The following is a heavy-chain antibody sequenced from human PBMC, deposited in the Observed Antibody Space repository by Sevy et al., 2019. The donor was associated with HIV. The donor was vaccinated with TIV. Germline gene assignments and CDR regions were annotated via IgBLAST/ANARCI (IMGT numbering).Heavy chain of an antibody. CDR1: GFTFSTYT. CDR3: AREAYYYDSREENWFDP. Sequence: GGSLRLSCVVSGFTFSTYTMHWVRQAPGKGLEWLSSISRDRRTIYYAGSLKGRFTISSDNTKNSLYLQMNSLRDEDTAAYYCAREAYYYDSREENWFDPWGQGTLVTVSS. J-gene: IGHJ5*02. V-gene: IGHV3-48*02. D-gene: IGHD3-22*01. CDR2: ISRDRRTI.